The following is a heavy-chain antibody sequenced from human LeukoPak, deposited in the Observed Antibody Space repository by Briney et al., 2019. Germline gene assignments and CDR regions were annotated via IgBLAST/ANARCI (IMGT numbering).Heavy chain of an antibody. CDR3: AKGGSGWYSAFDI. Sequence: PGGSLRLSCAASGFTFSSYGMHWVRQAPGKGLERVAVISYDGSNKYYADSVKGRFTISRDNSKNTLYLQMNSLRAEDTAVYYCAKGGSGWYSAFDIWGQGTMVTVSS. V-gene: IGHV3-30*18. CDR2: ISYDGSNK. J-gene: IGHJ3*02. D-gene: IGHD6-19*01. CDR1: GFTFSSYG.